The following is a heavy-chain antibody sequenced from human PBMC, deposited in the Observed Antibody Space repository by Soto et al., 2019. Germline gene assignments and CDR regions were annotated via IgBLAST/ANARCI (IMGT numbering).Heavy chain of an antibody. D-gene: IGHD3-16*01. J-gene: IGHJ3*02. CDR1: GFTFSSYG. Sequence: GGSLRLSCAASGFTFSSYGMHWVRQAPGKGLEWVAVISYDGSNKYYADSVKGRFTISRDNSKNTLYLQMNSLRAEDTAVYYCAKDIYRHPFGTIDAFDIWGQGTMVTVSS. CDR2: ISYDGSNK. V-gene: IGHV3-30*18. CDR3: AKDIYRHPFGTIDAFDI.